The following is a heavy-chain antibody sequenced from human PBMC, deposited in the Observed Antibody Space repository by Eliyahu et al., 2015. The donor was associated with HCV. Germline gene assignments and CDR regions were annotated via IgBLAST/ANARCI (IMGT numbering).Heavy chain of an antibody. Sequence: QVQLVESGGGVVQPGRSLRLSCAASGFTFSSYGMHWVRQAPGKGLEWVAVISYDGSNKYYADSVKGRFTISRDNSKNTLYLQMNSLRAEDTAVYYCAKDDRGMGWFGELFWGYYFDYWGQGTLVTVSS. CDR3: AKDDRGMGWFGELFWGYYFDY. V-gene: IGHV3-30*18. D-gene: IGHD3-10*01. CDR1: GFTFSSYG. CDR2: ISYDGSNK. J-gene: IGHJ4*02.